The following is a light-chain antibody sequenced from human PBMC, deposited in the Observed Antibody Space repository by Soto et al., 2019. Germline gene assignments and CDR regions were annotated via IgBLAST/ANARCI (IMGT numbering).Light chain of an antibody. J-gene: IGLJ3*02. CDR3: SSYEASHNFYFV. CDR1: SSDVGGYNY. CDR2: EVT. V-gene: IGLV2-8*01. Sequence: QSALTQPPSASGSPGQSVTISCTGTSSDVGGYNYVSWYQQYPGRAPKLMIYEVTKRPSGVPDRFSGAKSGNTASLTVSGLQADDEADYYCSSYEASHNFYFVFCGGTKLTVL.